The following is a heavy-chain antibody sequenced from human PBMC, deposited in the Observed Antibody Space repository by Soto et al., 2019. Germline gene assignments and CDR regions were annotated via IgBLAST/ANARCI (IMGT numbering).Heavy chain of an antibody. D-gene: IGHD2-15*01. J-gene: IGHJ4*02. CDR2: LSSSSTNI. Sequence: VQLVESGGGLVKPGGSLKLSCAASGFTFSTYTMSWVRQAPGKGLEWVSLLSSSSTNIYYADSLKGRFTISRDNAKNSLYLQMISLRADDTAVYYCARSGNSFSYFDYWGPGTLVTVSS. CDR1: GFTFSTYT. V-gene: IGHV3-21*01. CDR3: ARSGNSFSYFDY.